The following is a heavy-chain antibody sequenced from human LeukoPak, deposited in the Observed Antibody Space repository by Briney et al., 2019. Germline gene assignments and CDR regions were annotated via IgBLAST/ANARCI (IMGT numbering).Heavy chain of an antibody. V-gene: IGHV1-46*01. CDR2: INPSGGST. Sequence: GASVKVSFKASGYTFTSYYMHWVRQAPGQGLEWMGIINPSGGSTSYAQKFQGRVTMTRDTSTSTVYMELSSLRSEDTAVYYCARERGSIAVARPHLFSWGQGTLVTVSS. D-gene: IGHD6-19*01. CDR3: ARERGSIAVARPHLFS. J-gene: IGHJ4*02. CDR1: GYTFTSYY.